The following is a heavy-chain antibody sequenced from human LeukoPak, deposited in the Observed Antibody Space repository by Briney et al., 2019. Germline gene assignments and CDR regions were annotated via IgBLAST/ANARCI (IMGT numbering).Heavy chain of an antibody. CDR2: ITPSGTSM. CDR1: GFTFSDYY. J-gene: IGHJ3*02. CDR3: AKDEGGGAFDI. Sequence: GSLRLSCAASGFTFSDYYMRWIRQAPGKGLEWVSHITPSGTSMYYADSVKGRFTISRDNAKNSLYLQMNSLRAEDTAVYYCAKDEGGGAFDIWGQGTMVTVSS. D-gene: IGHD3-16*01. V-gene: IGHV3-11*01.